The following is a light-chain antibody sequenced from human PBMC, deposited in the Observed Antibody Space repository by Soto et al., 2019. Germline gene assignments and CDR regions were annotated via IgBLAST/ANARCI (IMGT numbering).Light chain of an antibody. J-gene: IGKJ3*01. CDR1: QNVSSSY. CDR3: QQYGSSQLT. CDR2: GAS. Sequence: EIVLTQSPGTLSLSPGERATLSCRASQNVSSSYLAWYQQKPGQAPRLLIYGASSRATGIPDRFSGSGSGTDFTLTISRLEPEDFSVYYCQQYGSSQLTFGPGNKVDIK. V-gene: IGKV3-20*01.